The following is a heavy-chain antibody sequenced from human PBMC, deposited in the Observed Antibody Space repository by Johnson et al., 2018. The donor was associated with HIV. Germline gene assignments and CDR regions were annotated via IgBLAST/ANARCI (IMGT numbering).Heavy chain of an antibody. J-gene: IGHJ3*02. V-gene: IGHV3-23*04. CDR3: AKGRKWNDVGNDALDI. CDR2: ISGSGGST. Sequence: VQLVESGGGLVKPGGSLRLSCAASGFTFSSYAMSWVRQAPGKGLEWVSAISGSGGSTYYADSVQGRFTISRDNSKNTLYLQMNSLRAEDTDVYYCAKGRKWNDVGNDALDIWGQGTLVTVSS. CDR1: GFTFSSYA. D-gene: IGHD1-1*01.